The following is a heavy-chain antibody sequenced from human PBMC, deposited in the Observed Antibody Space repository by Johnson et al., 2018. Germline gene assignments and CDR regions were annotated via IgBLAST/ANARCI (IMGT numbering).Heavy chain of an antibody. CDR3: ARSRTYYDFWSGYYEGGDAFDI. Sequence: QVQLVESGAEVKKPGASVKVSCKASGYTFTSYYMHWERQAPGQGLEWMGIINPSGGSTSYAQKFQGRVTMTRDTSPSTVYMELSSLRSEDTAVYYCARSRTYYDFWSGYYEGGDAFDIWGQGTMVTVSS. CDR1: GYTFTSYY. D-gene: IGHD3-3*01. V-gene: IGHV1-46*01. J-gene: IGHJ3*02. CDR2: INPSGGST.